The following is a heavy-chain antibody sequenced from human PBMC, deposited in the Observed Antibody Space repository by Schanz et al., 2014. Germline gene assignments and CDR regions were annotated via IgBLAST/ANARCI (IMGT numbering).Heavy chain of an antibody. CDR3: ARGGYSSGWYDRDIAHFDY. D-gene: IGHD6-19*01. J-gene: IGHJ4*02. V-gene: IGHV1-18*01. CDR2: IGGSDGNP. Sequence: QVQLVQSGGEVKTPGASVKVSCKASGYTFTRSGISWVRQAPGQGLEWMGWIGGSDGNPNFAQKFQGRVTMTTDTSTSTVYMELRSLTSDDSAVYYCARGGYSSGWYDRDIAHFDYWGQGTLVTVSS. CDR1: GYTFTRSG.